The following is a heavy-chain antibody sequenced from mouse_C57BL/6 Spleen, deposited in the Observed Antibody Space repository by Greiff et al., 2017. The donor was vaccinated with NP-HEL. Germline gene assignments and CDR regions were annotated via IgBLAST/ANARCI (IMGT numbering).Heavy chain of an antibody. CDR3: ARELGLDY. D-gene: IGHD4-1*01. CDR1: GFTFSDYG. V-gene: IGHV5-17*01. CDR2: ISSGSSTI. Sequence: EVKVEESGGGLVKPGGSLKLSCAASGFTFSDYGMHWVRQAPEKGLEWVAYISSGSSTIYYADKVKGRFTISRDNAKNTLFLQMTSLRSEETAMYYCARELGLDYWGQGTTLTVSS. J-gene: IGHJ2*01.